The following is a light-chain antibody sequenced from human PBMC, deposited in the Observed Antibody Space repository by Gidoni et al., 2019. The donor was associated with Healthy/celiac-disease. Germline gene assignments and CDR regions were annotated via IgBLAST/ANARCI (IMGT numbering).Light chain of an antibody. J-gene: IGLJ2*01. Sequence: SSELPQPPSVSVSPGQTASITCSGGKLGDKYACWYQQKPGQSPVLVIYQNSKRPSGIPERFSGSNSGNTATLTISGTQAMDEADYYCQAWDSSTVVFGGGTKLTVL. CDR2: QNS. V-gene: IGLV3-1*01. CDR3: QAWDSSTVV. CDR1: KLGDKY.